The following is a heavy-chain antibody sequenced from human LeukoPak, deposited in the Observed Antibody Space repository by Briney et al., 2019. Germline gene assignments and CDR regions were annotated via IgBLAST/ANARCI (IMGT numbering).Heavy chain of an antibody. CDR2: INHSGST. Sequence: SETLSLTCAVYGGSFSGYYWSWIRQPPGKGLEWIGEINHSGSTNYNLSLKSRVTISVDTSKNQFSLKLSSVTAADTAVYYCARGFVYGMDVWGQGTTVTVSS. J-gene: IGHJ6*02. CDR1: GGSFSGYY. D-gene: IGHD3-10*01. CDR3: ARGFVYGMDV. V-gene: IGHV4-34*01.